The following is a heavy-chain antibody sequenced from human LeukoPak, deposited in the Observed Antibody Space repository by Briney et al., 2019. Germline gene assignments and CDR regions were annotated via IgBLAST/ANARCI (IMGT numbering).Heavy chain of an antibody. V-gene: IGHV3-33*01. Sequence: PGGSLRLSCAASGFTFSSYGMHWVRQAPGKGLEWVAVIWYDGSNKYYADSVKGRFTISRDNSKNTLYLQMNSLRAEDTAVYYCARVSDYSNYFDYWGQGTLVTVSP. CDR1: GFTFSSYG. CDR3: ARVSDYSNYFDY. D-gene: IGHD4-11*01. J-gene: IGHJ4*02. CDR2: IWYDGSNK.